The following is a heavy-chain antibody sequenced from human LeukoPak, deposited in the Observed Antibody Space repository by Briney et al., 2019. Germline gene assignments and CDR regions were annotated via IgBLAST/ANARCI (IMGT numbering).Heavy chain of an antibody. D-gene: IGHD3-22*01. CDR2: ISSSGSTI. J-gene: IGHJ4*02. V-gene: IGHV3-11*01. Sequence: GGSLRLSCAASGFTFSGYYMSWIRQAPGKGLEWVSYISSSGSTIYYADSVKGRFTISRGNAKNSLYLQMNSLRAEDTAVYYCATAMIGLYYFDYWGQGTLVTVSS. CDR3: ATAMIGLYYFDY. CDR1: GFTFSGYY.